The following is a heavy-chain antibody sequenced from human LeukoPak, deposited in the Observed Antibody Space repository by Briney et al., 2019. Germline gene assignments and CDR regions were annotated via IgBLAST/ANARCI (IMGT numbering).Heavy chain of an antibody. Sequence: SETLSLTCAVYGGSFSGYYWSWIRQPPGKGLEWIGYIYYSGSTNYNPSLKSRVTISVDTSKNQFSLKLSSVTAADTAVYYCARYPDWYFDLWGRGTLVTVSS. CDR3: ARYPDWYFDL. CDR1: GGSFSGYY. V-gene: IGHV4-59*01. J-gene: IGHJ2*01. CDR2: IYYSGST.